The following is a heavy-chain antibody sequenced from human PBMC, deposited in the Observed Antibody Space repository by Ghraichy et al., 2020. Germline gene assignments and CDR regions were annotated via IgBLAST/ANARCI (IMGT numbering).Heavy chain of an antibody. V-gene: IGHV3-23*01. CDR2: VGGSVGGGTT. CDR3: ARDQGYGGNDDAFDI. J-gene: IGHJ3*02. D-gene: IGHD4-23*01. Sequence: GESLNISCAASGFTFSSYAMSWVRQAPGKGLEWVSSVGGSVGGGTTYYADSVKGRFTISRDNSKNTLYLQMNSLRAEDTAVYYCARDQGYGGNDDAFDICGQVTMVTVSS. CDR1: GFTFSSYA.